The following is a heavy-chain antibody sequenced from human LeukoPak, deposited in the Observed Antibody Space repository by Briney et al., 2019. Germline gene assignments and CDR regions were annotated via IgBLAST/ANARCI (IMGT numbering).Heavy chain of an antibody. Sequence: SETLPLTCTVSGGSISSSSYYWGWIRQPPGKGLEWIGSIYYSGSTYYNPSLKSRVTISVDTSKNQFSLKLSSVTAADTAVYYCARRSSGVIDSYYYYYYMDVWGKGTTVTVSS. V-gene: IGHV4-39*01. D-gene: IGHD3-16*02. J-gene: IGHJ6*03. CDR1: GGSISSSSYY. CDR3: ARRSSGVIDSYYYYYYMDV. CDR2: IYYSGST.